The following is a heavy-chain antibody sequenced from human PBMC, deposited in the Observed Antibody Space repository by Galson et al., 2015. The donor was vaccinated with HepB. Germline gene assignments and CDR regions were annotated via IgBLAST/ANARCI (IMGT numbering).Heavy chain of an antibody. CDR1: GFTFRKYW. D-gene: IGHD5-24*01. V-gene: IGHV3-23*01. CDR3: AKCLPMATAWGIFDV. CDR2: VSGGDNTT. J-gene: IGHJ3*01. Sequence: SLRLSCAGSGFTFRKYWMSWVRQAPGKGLEWVSTVSGGDNTTNYTDSVKGRFTISRDNSRNTLYLQMNSLRAEDTALYYCAKCLPMATAWGIFDVWGQGTMVTVSS.